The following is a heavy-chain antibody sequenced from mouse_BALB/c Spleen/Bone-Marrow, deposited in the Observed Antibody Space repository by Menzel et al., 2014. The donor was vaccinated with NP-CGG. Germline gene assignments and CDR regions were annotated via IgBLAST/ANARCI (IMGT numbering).Heavy chain of an antibody. V-gene: IGHV1S45*01. CDR3: AREDYGAWFAY. CDR1: GYTFTKHH. J-gene: IGHJ3*01. CDR2: INPYNDYT. Sequence: EVQLQQSGAELVRPGASVKISCKAFGYTFTKHHINWVKQRPGQGLDWIGYINPYNDYTSYNQKFKGKATLTVDKSSSTAYIDLSSLTSEDSAAYYCAREDYGAWFAYWGQGTLVTVSA. D-gene: IGHD1-2*01.